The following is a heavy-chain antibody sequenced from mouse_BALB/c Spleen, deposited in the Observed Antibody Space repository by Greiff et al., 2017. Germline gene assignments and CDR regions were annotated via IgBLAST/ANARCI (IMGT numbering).Heavy chain of an antibody. Sequence: VQLQQSGAELAKPGASVKMSCKASGYTFTSYWMHWVKQRPGQGLEWIGYINPSTGYTEYNQKFKDKATLTADKSSSTAYMQLSSLTSEDSAVYYCARSVGNWGDYFDYWGQGTTLTVSS. CDR3: ARSVGNWGDYFDY. CDR1: GYTFTSYW. J-gene: IGHJ2*01. V-gene: IGHV1-7*01. D-gene: IGHD4-1*01. CDR2: INPSTGYT.